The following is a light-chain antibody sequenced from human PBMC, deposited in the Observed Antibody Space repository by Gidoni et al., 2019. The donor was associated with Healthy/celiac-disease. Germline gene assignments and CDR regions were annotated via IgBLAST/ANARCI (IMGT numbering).Light chain of an antibody. CDR1: QSVSSSY. V-gene: IGKV3-20*01. CDR2: GAS. Sequence: EIVLTQSPVTLSLSPGERATLSCRASQSVSSSYLAWYQQKPGQAPRLLTYGASSRATGIPDRFSGSGSGTDFTLTISRLDPEDFAVYYCQQYGSSPRTFGQGTKLEIK. CDR3: QQYGSSPRT. J-gene: IGKJ2*01.